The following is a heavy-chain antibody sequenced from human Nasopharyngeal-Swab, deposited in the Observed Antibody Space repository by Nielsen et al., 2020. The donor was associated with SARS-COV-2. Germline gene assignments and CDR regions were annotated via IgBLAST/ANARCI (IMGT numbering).Heavy chain of an antibody. Sequence: GESLKISCAASGFTFSSYWMSWVRQPPGKGLEWVANIKQDGSEKYYVDSVKGRFTISRDNDKNSLYLQMNSLRAEDTAVYYCARLESSSWYWSYWGQGTLVTVSS. CDR2: IKQDGSEK. CDR1: GFTFSSYW. V-gene: IGHV3-7*01. J-gene: IGHJ4*02. D-gene: IGHD6-13*01. CDR3: ARLESSSWYWSY.